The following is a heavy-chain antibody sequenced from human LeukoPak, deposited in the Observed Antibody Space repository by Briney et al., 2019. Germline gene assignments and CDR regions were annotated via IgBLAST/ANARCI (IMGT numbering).Heavy chain of an antibody. CDR1: GFSFSSYG. CDR2: IRSDGSNK. CDR3: AELGITMIGGV. D-gene: IGHD3-10*02. J-gene: IGHJ6*04. Sequence: GGSLRLSCAGSGFSFSSYGMHWVRQAPGKGLEWMAFIRSDGSNKYYADSVKGRFTISRDNAKNSLYLQMNSLRAEDTAVYYCAELGITMIGGVWGKGTTVTISS. V-gene: IGHV3-30*02.